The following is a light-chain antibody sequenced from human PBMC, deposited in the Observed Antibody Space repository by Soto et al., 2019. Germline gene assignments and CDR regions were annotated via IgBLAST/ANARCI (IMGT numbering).Light chain of an antibody. Sequence: DIQTTQSPSSLSASVGDRVTITCRASQSIRSSLAWYLQKPGKAPKLLIHGASTLESGVPSRFTGNASGTEFTLTIASLQPDDFATYYCQQYHDYYTFGQGTKLEIK. V-gene: IGKV1-5*01. CDR1: QSIRSS. CDR3: QQYHDYYT. CDR2: GAS. J-gene: IGKJ2*01.